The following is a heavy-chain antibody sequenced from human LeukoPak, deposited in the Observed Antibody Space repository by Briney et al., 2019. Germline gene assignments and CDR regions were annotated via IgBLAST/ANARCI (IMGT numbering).Heavy chain of an antibody. V-gene: IGHV3-23*01. CDR2: ISGSGGST. CDR3: AKAWWGLLVPYNWFDP. Sequence: GGSLRLSCAASGFTFSSYAMSWVRQAPGKGLEWVSAISGSGGSTYYADSVKGRFTICRDNSKNTPYLKMNTLKAEDTAVYYSAKAWWGLLVPYNWFDPWGQGTVVSVCS. J-gene: IGHJ5*02. CDR1: GFTFSSYA. D-gene: IGHD1-26*01.